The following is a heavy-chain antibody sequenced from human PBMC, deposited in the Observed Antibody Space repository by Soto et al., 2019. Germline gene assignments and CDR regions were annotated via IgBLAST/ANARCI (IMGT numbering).Heavy chain of an antibody. CDR2: ISSSSSYI. V-gene: IGHV3-21*01. D-gene: IGHD3-22*01. CDR1: GFTFSSYS. Sequence: GGSLRLSCAASGFTFSSYSMNWVRQAPGKGLEWVSSISSSSSYIYYADSVKGRFTISRDNAKNSLYLQMNSLRAEDTAVYYCARDGSYYDSSGYCLGYWGQGTLVTVSS. CDR3: ARDGSYYDSSGYCLGY. J-gene: IGHJ4*02.